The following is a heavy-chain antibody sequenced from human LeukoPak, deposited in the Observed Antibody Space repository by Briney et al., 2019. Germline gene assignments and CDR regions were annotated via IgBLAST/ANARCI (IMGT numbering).Heavy chain of an antibody. D-gene: IGHD1-14*01. CDR3: ARDTSITYYYYGMDV. CDR2: INPNSGGT. Sequence: ASVTLSCKASGYTFTGYYMHWVRQAPGQGLEWMGWINPNSGGTNYAQKFQGRVTMTRDTSISTSYMELSRLRSDDTAVYYCARDTSITYYYYGMDVWGQGTTVTVSS. CDR1: GYTFTGYY. J-gene: IGHJ6*02. V-gene: IGHV1-2*02.